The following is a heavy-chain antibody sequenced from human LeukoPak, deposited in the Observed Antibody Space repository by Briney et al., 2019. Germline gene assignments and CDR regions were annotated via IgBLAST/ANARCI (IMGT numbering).Heavy chain of an antibody. V-gene: IGHV3-23*01. Sequence: QTGGSLRLSCAASGFTFGNFVMSWVRQAPGKGLEWVSAITGGGSTTFYSDSVEGRLTISRDNSKNTLYLQMSSLRAEDTAIYYCARARLSGYNYGYRDYYYYMDVWGKGTTVTVSS. D-gene: IGHD5-18*01. CDR2: ITGGGSTT. CDR1: GFTFGNFV. J-gene: IGHJ6*03. CDR3: ARARLSGYNYGYRDYYYYMDV.